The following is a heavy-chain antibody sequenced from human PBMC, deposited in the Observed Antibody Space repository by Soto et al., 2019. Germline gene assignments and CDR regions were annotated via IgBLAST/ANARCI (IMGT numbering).Heavy chain of an antibody. D-gene: IGHD6-13*01. CDR2: IYYSGST. Sequence: SETLSLTCTGSGGSISSGDYYWSWIRQHPGKGLEWIGYIYYSGSTYYNPSLKSRVTISVDTSKNQFSLKLSSVTAADTAVYYCARVFSDSSSFFDPWGQGTLVTVSS. CDR3: ARVFSDSSSFFDP. CDR1: GGSISSGDYY. J-gene: IGHJ5*02. V-gene: IGHV4-31*03.